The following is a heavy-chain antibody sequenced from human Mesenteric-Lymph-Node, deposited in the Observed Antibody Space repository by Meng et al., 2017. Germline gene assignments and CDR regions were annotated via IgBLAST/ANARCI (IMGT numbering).Heavy chain of an antibody. CDR3: ARHVGTWFES. J-gene: IGHJ5*01. Sequence: LVGAGGGLVQPGGSQRRSRAASGFTFSNSWMTWVRQVPGQGLEWVGNIKQDGREKYFVDSVKGRFTISRDNAKNSLYLQMNSLRGEDAAVYYCARHVGTWFESWGQGTLVTVSS. CDR2: IKQDGREK. D-gene: IGHD1-26*01. CDR1: GFTFSNSW. V-gene: IGHV3-7*01.